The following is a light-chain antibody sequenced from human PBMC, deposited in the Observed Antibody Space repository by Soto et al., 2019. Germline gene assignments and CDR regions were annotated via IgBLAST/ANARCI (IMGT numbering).Light chain of an antibody. J-gene: IGLJ1*01. CDR3: AAWDDSLTGYV. Sequence: QSVLTQPPSASETPGQRVTISCSGSSSNIGINTVDWFQQLPGTAPKPLIYNNNQRPSGVPDRFSGSKSGTSASLAISGLQSEDESDYYCAAWDDSLTGYVFGTGTKVTVL. V-gene: IGLV1-44*01. CDR1: SSNIGINT. CDR2: NNN.